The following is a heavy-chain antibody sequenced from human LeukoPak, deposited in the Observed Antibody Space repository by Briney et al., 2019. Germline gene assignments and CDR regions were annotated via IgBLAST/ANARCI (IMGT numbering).Heavy chain of an antibody. CDR1: GFTFSSYW. D-gene: IGHD6-13*01. V-gene: IGHV3-7*01. CDR2: IKQDGSEK. J-gene: IGHJ5*02. Sequence: PGGSLRLSCAASGFTFSSYWMSWVRQAPGKWLEWVANIKQDGSEKYYVDSVKGRFTISRDNAKNSLYLQMNSLRAEDTAVYYCARDGFLAAAGPEPPSSWGQGTLVTVSS. CDR3: ARDGFLAAAGPEPPSS.